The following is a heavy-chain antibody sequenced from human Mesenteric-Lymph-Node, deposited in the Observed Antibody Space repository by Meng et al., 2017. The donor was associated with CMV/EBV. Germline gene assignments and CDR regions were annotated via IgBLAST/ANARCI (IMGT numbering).Heavy chain of an antibody. CDR3: ARDPHRYSGYDWFDY. CDR1: GFTFSSYA. J-gene: IGHJ4*02. D-gene: IGHD5-12*01. CDR2: INSDGSST. Sequence: GESLKISCAASGFTFSSYAMHWVRQAPGKGLVWVSRINSDGSSTSYADSVKGRFTISRDNAKNTLYLQMNSLRAEDTAVYYCARDPHRYSGYDWFDYWGQGTLVTVSS. V-gene: IGHV3-74*01.